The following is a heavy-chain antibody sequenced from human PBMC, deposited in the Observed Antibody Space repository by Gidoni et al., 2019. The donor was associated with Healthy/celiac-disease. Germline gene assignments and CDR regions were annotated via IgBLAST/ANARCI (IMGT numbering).Heavy chain of an antibody. CDR3: ASLIVVVPAAIGGGMDV. V-gene: IGHV3-23*01. CDR2: ISGSGGST. Sequence: EVQLLESGGGLVQPGGSLRLSCAASGFTFSSYAMSWVRQAPGKGLEWVSAISGSGGSTYYADSVKGRFTISRDNSKNTLYLQMNSLRAEDTAVYYCASLIVVVPAAIGGGMDVWGQGTTVTVSS. CDR1: GFTFSSYA. D-gene: IGHD2-2*02. J-gene: IGHJ6*02.